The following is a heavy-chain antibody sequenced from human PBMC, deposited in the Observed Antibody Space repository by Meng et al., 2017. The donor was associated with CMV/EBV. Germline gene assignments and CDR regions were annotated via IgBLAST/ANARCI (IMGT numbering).Heavy chain of an antibody. Sequence: GESLKISCAASGFTFSSYAMHWVRQAPGKGLEWVAVISYDGSNKYYADSVKGRFTISRDNSKNTLYLQMNSLRAEDTAVYYCARGDIVLMVFNSGVLYGMDVWGQGTTVTLSS. J-gene: IGHJ6*02. CDR3: ARGDIVLMVFNSGVLYGMDV. CDR2: ISYDGSNK. CDR1: GFTFSSYA. D-gene: IGHD2-8*01. V-gene: IGHV3-30-3*01.